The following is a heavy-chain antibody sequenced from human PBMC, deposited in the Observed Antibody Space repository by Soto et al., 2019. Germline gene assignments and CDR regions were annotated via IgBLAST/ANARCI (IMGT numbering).Heavy chain of an antibody. V-gene: IGHV4-4*02. Sequence: QVQLLESGPGLVKPSGTLSLTCAVSGGSITSSNWWSWVRQPPGKGLEWIGEIYHSGSTNYNPSLKRRVTISVDKSNTQFSLKLTSVTPAATAVYYCAREGTPVTNWFDPWGQGTLVTVSS. CDR3: AREGTPVTNWFDP. J-gene: IGHJ5*02. CDR1: GGSITSSNW. D-gene: IGHD4-17*01. CDR2: IYHSGST.